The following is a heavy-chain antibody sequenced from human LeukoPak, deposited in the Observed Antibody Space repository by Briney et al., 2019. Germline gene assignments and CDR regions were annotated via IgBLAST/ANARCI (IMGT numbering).Heavy chain of an antibody. D-gene: IGHD6-19*01. CDR1: GFTFSSYW. CDR2: INSDGSST. V-gene: IGHV3-74*01. J-gene: IGHJ4*02. CDR3: ARGSLKIIAVSSD. Sequence: GGSLRLSCAASGFTFSSYWMHWVRQAPGKGLVWVSRINSDGSSTTYADSVKGRFTISRDNAKNTLYLQMNSLRAEDTAVYYCARGSLKIIAVSSDWGQGTLSPSPQ.